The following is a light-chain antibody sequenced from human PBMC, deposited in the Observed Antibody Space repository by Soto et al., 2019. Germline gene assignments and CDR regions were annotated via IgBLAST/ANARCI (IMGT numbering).Light chain of an antibody. CDR1: SSNIGAGYD. Sequence: QSVLTQPPSVSGAPGQRVTISCTGSSSNIGAGYDVHWYQQLPGTAPKLLIYGNSNRPSGVPDRFSGSKSGTSASLAITGLQAEYEADYYCQSYDSSLSASGVVFGVGTKLTVL. CDR2: GNS. V-gene: IGLV1-40*01. CDR3: QSYDSSLSASGVV. J-gene: IGLJ2*01.